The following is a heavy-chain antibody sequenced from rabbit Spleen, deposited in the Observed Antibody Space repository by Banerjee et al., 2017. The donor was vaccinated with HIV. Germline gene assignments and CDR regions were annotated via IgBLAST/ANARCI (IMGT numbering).Heavy chain of an antibody. CDR1: GFTLNTYW. Sequence: QLKESGGGLVQPGGSLKLSCKASGFTLNTYWMNWVRQAPGKGLEWIGYIDPIFGTTDYASWVNGRFTISSDNAQNTVDLQLNSLTAADTATYFCARDRGSGWDDAFDPWGPGTLVTVS. J-gene: IGHJ2*01. V-gene: IGHV1S7*01. D-gene: IGHD4-1*01. CDR3: ARDRGSGWDDAFDP. CDR2: IDPIFGTT.